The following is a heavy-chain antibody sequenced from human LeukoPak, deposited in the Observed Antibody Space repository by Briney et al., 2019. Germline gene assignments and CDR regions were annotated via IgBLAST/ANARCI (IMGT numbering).Heavy chain of an antibody. D-gene: IGHD6-6*01. V-gene: IGHV4-39*07. CDR1: GGSISSSSYY. CDR2: IYYSEST. Sequence: SETLSLACTVSGGSISSSSYYWGWIRQPPGKGLEWIGSIYYSESTNYNPSLKSRVTISVDTSKNQFSLKLSSVTAADTAVYCCASTGLGAARAYYFDYWGQGTLVTVSS. J-gene: IGHJ4*02. CDR3: ASTGLGAARAYYFDY.